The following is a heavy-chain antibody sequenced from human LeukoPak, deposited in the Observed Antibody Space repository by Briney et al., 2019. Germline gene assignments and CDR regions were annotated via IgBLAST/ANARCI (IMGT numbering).Heavy chain of an antibody. CDR3: VKDSVVVAGLVNYFDY. CDR2: ISGSGGDT. J-gene: IGHJ4*02. D-gene: IGHD6-19*01. CDR1: GFTFSNYA. Sequence: GGSLRLSCAASGFTFSNYAMSWVRQASGKWLEWVSAISGSGGDTFYTDSVKGRFTISRDNSKNTLYLQMKGLRAEDTAVYYCVKDSVVVAGLVNYFDYWGQGTLVTVSS. V-gene: IGHV3-23*01.